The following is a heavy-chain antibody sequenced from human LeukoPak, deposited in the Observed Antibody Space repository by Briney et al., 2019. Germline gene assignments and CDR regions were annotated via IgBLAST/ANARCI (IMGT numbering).Heavy chain of an antibody. CDR3: ARNDYATDYFDY. J-gene: IGHJ4*02. CDR2: INPNSGGT. Sequence: ASVKVSCKASGYTFTGHYMHWVRQAPGQGLEWMGRINPNSGGTNYAQKFQGRVTMTRDTSITTAYMELSRLRSDDPAVYYCARNDYATDYFDYWGQGTLVTVSS. D-gene: IGHD1-1*01. V-gene: IGHV1-2*06. CDR1: GYTFTGHY.